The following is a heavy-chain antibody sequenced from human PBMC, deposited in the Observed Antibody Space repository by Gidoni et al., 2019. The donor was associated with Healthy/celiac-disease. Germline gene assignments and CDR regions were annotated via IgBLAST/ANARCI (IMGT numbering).Heavy chain of an antibody. D-gene: IGHD5-12*01. Sequence: QVQLVQSGAEVKKPGSSVKVSCKASGGTFSSYAIRWVRQAPGQGLEWMGGIIPIFGTANYAQKFQGRVTITADESTSTAYMELSSLRSEDTAVYYCARDPYPAKSGYEYYYYGMDVWGQGTTVTVSS. CDR2: IIPIFGTA. V-gene: IGHV1-69*01. CDR3: ARDPYPAKSGYEYYYYGMDV. CDR1: GGTFSSYA. J-gene: IGHJ6*02.